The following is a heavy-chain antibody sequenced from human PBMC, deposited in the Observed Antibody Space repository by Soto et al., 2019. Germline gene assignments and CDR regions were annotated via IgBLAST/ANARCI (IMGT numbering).Heavy chain of an antibody. CDR3: ASVMSSGYYYGMDV. J-gene: IGHJ6*02. V-gene: IGHV1-69*02. CDR1: GGTFSSYT. CDR2: IIPILGIA. Sequence: QVQMVQSGAEVQKPGSSVKVSCKGSGGTFSSYTISWVRQAPGQGLEWMGRIIPILGIANYAQKFKGRITITADISTSTAYMELSSLRSEDRAGYYCASVMSSGYYYGMDVWGQGTTVTVSS. D-gene: IGHD3-10*01.